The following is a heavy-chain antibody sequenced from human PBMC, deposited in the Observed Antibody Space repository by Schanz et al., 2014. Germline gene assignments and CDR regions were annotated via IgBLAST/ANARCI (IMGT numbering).Heavy chain of an antibody. CDR1: GFTFSDYW. D-gene: IGHD5-18*01. Sequence: EVQLLESGGGLVEPGGSLRLSCTASGFTFSDYWMTWVRQAPGRGLEWVSSISTSGTYMYIADSLKGRLTISRDDAKKSMYLQMNNLRAEDTAVYYCVRVSFADPRLYRGMDRDIDYWGQGTLVTVSS. J-gene: IGHJ4*02. CDR3: VRVSFADPRLYRGMDRDIDY. V-gene: IGHV3-21*01. CDR2: ISTSGTYM.